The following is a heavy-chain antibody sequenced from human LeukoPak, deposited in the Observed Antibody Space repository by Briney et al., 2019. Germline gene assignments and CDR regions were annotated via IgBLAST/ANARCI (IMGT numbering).Heavy chain of an antibody. CDR1: GYTFTGYY. Sequence: ASVKVSCKASGYTFTGYYMHWVRQAPGRGLEWMGWINPNSGGTNYAQKFQGRVTMTRDTSISTAYMELSRLRSDDTAVYYCARVRPPREAAAGIGYWGQGTLVTVSS. CDR2: INPNSGGT. J-gene: IGHJ4*02. CDR3: ARVRPPREAAAGIGY. V-gene: IGHV1-2*02. D-gene: IGHD6-13*01.